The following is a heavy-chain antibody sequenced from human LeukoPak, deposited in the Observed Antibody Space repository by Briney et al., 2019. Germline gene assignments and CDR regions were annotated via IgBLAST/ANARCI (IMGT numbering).Heavy chain of an antibody. J-gene: IGHJ4*02. Sequence: GASVKVSCKVSGYTLTELSMHWVRQAPGKGLEWMGGFDPEDGETIYAQKFQGRVTMTRDTSTSTVYMELSSLRSEDTAVYYCARDPAPLYYFDYWGQGTLVTVSS. V-gene: IGHV1-24*01. CDR1: GYTLTELS. CDR3: ARDPAPLYYFDY. CDR2: FDPEDGET. D-gene: IGHD2-2*01.